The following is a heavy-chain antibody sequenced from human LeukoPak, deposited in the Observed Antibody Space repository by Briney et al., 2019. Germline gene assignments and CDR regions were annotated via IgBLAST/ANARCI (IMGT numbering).Heavy chain of an antibody. Sequence: PGGSLRLSCAAYGFTFRSYWMSWVRQAPGKGLEWVANINHDGSVKYYLDSVKGRFTISRDNAKNSLYLQMNSLRAEDTAVYYCATSRDSSGVDWGQGNLVTVSS. CDR1: GFTFRSYW. CDR2: INHDGSVK. V-gene: IGHV3-7*01. J-gene: IGHJ4*02. CDR3: ATSRDSSGVD. D-gene: IGHD3-22*01.